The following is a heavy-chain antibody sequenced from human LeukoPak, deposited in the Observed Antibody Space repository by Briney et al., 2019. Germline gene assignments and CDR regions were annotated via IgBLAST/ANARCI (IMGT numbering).Heavy chain of an antibody. J-gene: IGHJ5*02. D-gene: IGHD6-19*01. Sequence: ESGPGLVKPSQTLSLTCTVSGGSISSGDYYWSWIRQPPGKGLEWIGEINQSGSINYNPSLKSRVTISVDTSKNQFSLKLSSVTAADTAVYYCASHNIAVGTHNWFDPWGQGTLVTVSS. V-gene: IGHV4-30-4*01. CDR2: INQSGSI. CDR3: ASHNIAVGTHNWFDP. CDR1: GGSISSGDYY.